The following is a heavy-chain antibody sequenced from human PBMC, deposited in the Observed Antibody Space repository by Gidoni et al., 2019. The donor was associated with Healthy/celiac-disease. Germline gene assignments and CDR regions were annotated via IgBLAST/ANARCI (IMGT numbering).Heavy chain of an antibody. Sequence: QVQLQQWGAGLLKPSETLSLTCAVYGGSFSGYYWSWIRQPPGKGLEWIGEINHSGRTNYNPSLKSRVTVSVDRSRNQCSLKVNSGTAADTAVDYCARKRSSYLDSWGQGTLVTVSS. CDR2: INHSGRT. CDR3: ARKRSSYLDS. V-gene: IGHV4-34*01. J-gene: IGHJ4*02. D-gene: IGHD3-16*02. CDR1: GGSFSGYY.